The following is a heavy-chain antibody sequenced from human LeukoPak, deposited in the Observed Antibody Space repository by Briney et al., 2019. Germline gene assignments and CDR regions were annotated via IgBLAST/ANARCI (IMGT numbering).Heavy chain of an antibody. J-gene: IGHJ4*02. Sequence: QPGGSLILSCAASGFAFSSYAMSLVRQPPGKGLEWVSVISRRDDYTYYADSVKGRFTISRDNSKNTLYLQMNTLRAEDTAVYYCANDYRSGSFHDFWGQGTLLTVSS. V-gene: IGHV3-23*01. CDR1: GFAFSSYA. CDR3: ANDYRSGSFHDF. CDR2: ISRRDDYT. D-gene: IGHD3-10*01.